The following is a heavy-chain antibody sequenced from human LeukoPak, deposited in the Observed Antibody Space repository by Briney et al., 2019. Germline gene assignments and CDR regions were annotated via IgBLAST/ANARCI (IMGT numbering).Heavy chain of an antibody. CDR3: AREPLGSSWYYFDY. V-gene: IGHV3-30*09. Sequence: PGRPLRLSCAASGFTFSSYALHWVRQAPGKGLEWVTVISHDGSNKYYADSVKGRFAISRDNSENTLYLQMNSQRAEDTAMYYCAREPLGSSWYYFDYWGQGTLVTVSS. D-gene: IGHD6-13*01. CDR1: GFTFSSYA. CDR2: ISHDGSNK. J-gene: IGHJ4*02.